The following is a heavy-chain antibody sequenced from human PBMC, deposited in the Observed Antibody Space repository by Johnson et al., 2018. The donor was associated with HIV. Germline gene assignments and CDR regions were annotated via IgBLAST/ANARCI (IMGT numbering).Heavy chain of an antibody. CDR2: IWYDGSNK. V-gene: IGHV3-33*06. J-gene: IGHJ3*02. Sequence: QVQLVESGGGVVQPGRSLRLSCAASGFTFSSYGMHWVRQAPGKGLEWVAVIWYDGSNKYYADSVKGRFTISRDNSKNTLYLQMNSLRAEYTAVYYCAKAPLSGYEDAFDIWGQGTMVTVSS. CDR1: GFTFSSYG. CDR3: AKAPLSGYEDAFDI. D-gene: IGHD3-22*01.